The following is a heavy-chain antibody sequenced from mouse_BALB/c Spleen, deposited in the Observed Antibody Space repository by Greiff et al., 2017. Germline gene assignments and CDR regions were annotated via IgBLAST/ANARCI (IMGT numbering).Heavy chain of an antibody. CDR3: ARSEVTTLYYYAMDY. J-gene: IGHJ4*01. V-gene: IGHV1S137*01. D-gene: IGHD2-1*01. CDR2: ISTYYGDA. CDR1: GYTFTDYA. Sequence: GQLQQSGAELVRPGVSVKISCKGSGYTFTDYAMHWVKQSHAKSLEWIGVISTYYGDASYNQKFKGKATMTVDKSSSTAYMELARLTSEDSAIYYCARSEVTTLYYYAMDYWGQGTSVTVSS.